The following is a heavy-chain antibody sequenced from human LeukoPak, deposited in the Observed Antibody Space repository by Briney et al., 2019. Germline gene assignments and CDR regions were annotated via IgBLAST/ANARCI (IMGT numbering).Heavy chain of an antibody. Sequence: SETLSHTCTVSGGSISNSSYYWGWLRQPPGKGLEWIGSIYYSGSPHYNPSLRSRVTLSVQTSKNQSSLEPSSVTAAAPAVYYCAKNYSNFRALGYAWERRDSWFDPWGQGSLATVSS. CDR3: AKNYSNFRALGYAWERRDSWFDP. D-gene: IGHD4-11*01. CDR1: GGSISNSSYY. CDR2: IYYSGSP. J-gene: IGHJ5*02. V-gene: IGHV4-39*01.